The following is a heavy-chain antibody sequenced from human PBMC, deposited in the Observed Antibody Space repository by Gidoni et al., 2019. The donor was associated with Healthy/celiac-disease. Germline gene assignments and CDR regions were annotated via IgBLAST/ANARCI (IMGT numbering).Heavy chain of an antibody. V-gene: IGHV3-9*01. CDR2: ISWNSGSI. CDR1: GFPFDDYA. J-gene: IGHJ4*02. CDR3: ARMTTAFDY. Sequence: EVQLVESGGGLVQPVRSLRLSCAASGFPFDDYAMHWVRQAPGKGLEWVSGISWNSGSIGYADSVKGRFTISRDNAKNSLYLQMNSLRAEDTALYYCARMTTAFDYWGQGTLVTVSS. D-gene: IGHD4-4*01.